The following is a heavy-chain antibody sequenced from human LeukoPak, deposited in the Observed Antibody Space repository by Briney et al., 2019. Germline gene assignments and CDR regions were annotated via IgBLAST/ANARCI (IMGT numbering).Heavy chain of an antibody. CDR3: ARDVYSSGYIGY. CDR1: GFTFTNSW. CDR2: IKQDGSTK. V-gene: IGHV3-7*01. Sequence: PGGSLRLSCAASGFTFTNSWMAWVRQAPGKGLEWVANIKQDGSTKHYADSLKGRFTISRDNPKNSLYLQMNSLRAEDTAVYYCARDVYSSGYIGYWGQGTLVTVSS. J-gene: IGHJ4*02. D-gene: IGHD3-22*01.